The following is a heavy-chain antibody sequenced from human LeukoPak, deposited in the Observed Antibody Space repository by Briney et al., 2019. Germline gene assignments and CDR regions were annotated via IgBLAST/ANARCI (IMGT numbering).Heavy chain of an antibody. J-gene: IGHJ6*03. CDR1: GGSISSHY. Sequence: SETLSLTCTVSGGSISSHYWSWIRQPPGKGLEWIGYIYYSGSTNYNPSLKSRVTISVDTSKNQFSLKLSSVTAADTAVYYCARGFYYYYYYMDVWGKGTTVTVSS. CDR3: ARGFYYYYYYMDV. CDR2: IYYSGST. V-gene: IGHV4-59*11.